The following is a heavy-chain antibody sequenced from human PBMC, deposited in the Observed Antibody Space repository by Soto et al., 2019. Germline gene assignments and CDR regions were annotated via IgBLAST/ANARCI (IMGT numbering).Heavy chain of an antibody. CDR1: GYSFSSYW. CDR3: ERXPAGDGRGYIGPLSLSYGMDV. V-gene: IGHV5-51*01. CDR2: IYPGGSDT. J-gene: IGHJ6*02. D-gene: IGHD5-12*01. Sequence: GESLKISCKGSGYSFSSYWIGWVRQMPGEGLEWMGIIYPGGSDTRYSPSFQGQVTISADKSISTAYLRWSSLKASDTAIYYCERXPAGDGRGYIGPLSLSYGMDVWGQGTTVTVSS.